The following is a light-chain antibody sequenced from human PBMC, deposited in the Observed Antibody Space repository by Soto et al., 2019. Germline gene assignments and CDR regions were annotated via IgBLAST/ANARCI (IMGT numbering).Light chain of an antibody. CDR3: SSYTSSRNV. V-gene: IGLV2-14*01. CDR2: DVS. CDR1: SSDVGGYNY. J-gene: IGLJ1*01. Sequence: QSALTQPASVSGSPGQSITISCTGTSSDVGGYNYVSWYQQHPGKAPKLMIYDVSNRPSGVSNRFSGSKSGNTDSLTISGLQAEDEADYYCSSYTSSRNVFGTGTKLTVL.